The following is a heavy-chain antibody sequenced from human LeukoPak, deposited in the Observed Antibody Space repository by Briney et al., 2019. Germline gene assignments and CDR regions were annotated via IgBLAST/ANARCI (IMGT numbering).Heavy chain of an antibody. CDR3: ASCVAVPGLPDY. CDR2: INSDGSDT. D-gene: IGHD6-19*01. J-gene: IGHJ4*02. CDR1: GFTFSSYW. V-gene: IGHV3-74*01. Sequence: GGSLRLSCAASGFTFSSYWMYWVRQAPGKGLVWVSRINSDGSDTSYADSVQGRFTISRDNAKNTLYLQMNSLRAEDTAVYYCASCVAVPGLPDYWGQGTLVTVPQ.